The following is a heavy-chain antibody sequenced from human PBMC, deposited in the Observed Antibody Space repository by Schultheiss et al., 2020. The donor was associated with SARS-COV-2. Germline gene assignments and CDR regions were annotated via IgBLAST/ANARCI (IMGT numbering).Heavy chain of an antibody. V-gene: IGHV3-48*03. D-gene: IGHD1-26*01. CDR1: GFTFSSYA. CDR2: ISSSGSTI. CDR3: ARYADRGSHDY. J-gene: IGHJ4*02. Sequence: GGSLRLSCAASGFTFSSYAMNWVRQAPGKGLEWVSYISSSGSTIYYADSVKGRFTISRDNAKNSLYLQMNSLRAEDTAVYYCARYADRGSHDYWGQGTLVTVSS.